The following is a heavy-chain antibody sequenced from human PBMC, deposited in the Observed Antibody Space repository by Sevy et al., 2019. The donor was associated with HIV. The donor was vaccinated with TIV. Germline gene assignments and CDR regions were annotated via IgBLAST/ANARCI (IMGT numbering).Heavy chain of an antibody. Sequence: GGSLRLSCAASGFTFSSYAMHWVRQAPGKGLEWVVVISYDGSNKYYADSVKGRFTISRDNSKNTLYLQMNSLRAEDPAVYYCARDLGGYWGQGTLVTVSS. CDR1: GFTFSSYA. J-gene: IGHJ4*02. CDR3: ARDLGGY. D-gene: IGHD3-16*01. CDR2: ISYDGSNK. V-gene: IGHV3-30*04.